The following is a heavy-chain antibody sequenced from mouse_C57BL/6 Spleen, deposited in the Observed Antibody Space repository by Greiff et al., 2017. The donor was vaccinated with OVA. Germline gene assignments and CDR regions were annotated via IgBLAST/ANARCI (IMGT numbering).Heavy chain of an antibody. CDR2: INPSTGGT. V-gene: IGHV1-42*01. CDR1: GYSFTGYY. Sequence: EVMLVESGPELVKPGASVKISCKASGYSFTGYYMNWVKQSPEKSLEWIGEINPSTGGTTYNQKFKAKATLTVDKSSSTAYMQLKSLTSEDSAVYYCACYDGYYEWFAYWGQGTLVTVSA. D-gene: IGHD2-3*01. CDR3: ACYDGYYEWFAY. J-gene: IGHJ3*01.